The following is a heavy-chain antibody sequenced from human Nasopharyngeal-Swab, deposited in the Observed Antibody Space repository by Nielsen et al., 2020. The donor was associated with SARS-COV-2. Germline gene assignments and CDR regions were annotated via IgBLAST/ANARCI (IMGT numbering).Heavy chain of an antibody. J-gene: IGHJ4*02. Sequence: WIRQPPGKGLEWVGRIKSKTDGGTTDYAAPVKGRFTISRDDSKNTLYLQMNSLKTEDTAVYYCTTLTNVYYYDSRGSSVGPYWGQGTLVTVSS. CDR3: TTLTNVYYYDSRGSSVGPY. CDR2: IKSKTDGGTT. D-gene: IGHD3-22*01. V-gene: IGHV3-15*01.